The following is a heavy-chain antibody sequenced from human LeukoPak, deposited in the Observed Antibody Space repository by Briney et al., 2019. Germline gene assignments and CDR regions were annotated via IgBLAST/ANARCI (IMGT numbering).Heavy chain of an antibody. Sequence: PGASVKVSCRASGYTFTSYYMHWVRQAPGQGLEWMGIINPSGGSTSYAQKFQGRVTMTRDTSTSTVYMELSSLRSEDTAVYYCARSALPPDSRSCYWVSYSNSYGMDVWGKGTTATASS. J-gene: IGHJ6*04. D-gene: IGHD6-13*01. CDR3: ARSALPPDSRSCYWVSYSNSYGMDV. V-gene: IGHV1-46*01. CDR2: INPSGGST. CDR1: GYTFTSYY.